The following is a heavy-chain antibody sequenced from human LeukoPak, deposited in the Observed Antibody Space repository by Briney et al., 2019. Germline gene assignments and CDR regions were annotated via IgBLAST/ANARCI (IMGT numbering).Heavy chain of an antibody. J-gene: IGHJ6*03. CDR2: ISAYNGNT. V-gene: IGHV1-18*01. CDR3: ARDVDGYSYGYDYYYYMDV. CDR1: GYTFTSYG. Sequence: ASVKVSCKASGYTFTSYGISWVRQAPGQGPEWMGWISAYNGNTNYAQKLQGRVTMTTDTSTSTAYMELRSLRSDDTAVYYCARDVDGYSYGYDYYYYMDVWGKGTTVTVSS. D-gene: IGHD5-18*01.